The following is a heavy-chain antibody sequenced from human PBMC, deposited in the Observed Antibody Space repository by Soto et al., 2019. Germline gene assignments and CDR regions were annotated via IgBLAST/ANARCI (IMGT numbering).Heavy chain of an antibody. D-gene: IGHD1-26*01. J-gene: IGHJ4*02. CDR3: ARRYGSAIDY. V-gene: IGHV4-59*08. Sequence: PSETLSLTCTVSGGTISSWYWSWIRQPPGKGLEWIWYIYYSGSTNCNPSLKSRVTISVDTSKNQFSLKLSSVTAADTAVYYCARRYGSAIDYWGQGTLVTVSS. CDR2: IYYSGST. CDR1: GGTISSWY.